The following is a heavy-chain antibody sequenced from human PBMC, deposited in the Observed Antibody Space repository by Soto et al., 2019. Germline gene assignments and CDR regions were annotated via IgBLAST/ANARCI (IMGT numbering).Heavy chain of an antibody. CDR2: ISSSSSYI. J-gene: IGHJ4*02. CDR1: GFTFSSYS. Sequence: PGGSLRLSCAASGFTFSSYSMNWVRQAPGKGLEWVSSISSSSSYIYYADSVKGRFTISRDNVKNSLYLQMNSLRAEDTAVYYCARDRAPVHYYDSSGSSFDYWGQGTLVTVSS. CDR3: ARDRAPVHYYDSSGSSFDY. V-gene: IGHV3-21*01. D-gene: IGHD3-22*01.